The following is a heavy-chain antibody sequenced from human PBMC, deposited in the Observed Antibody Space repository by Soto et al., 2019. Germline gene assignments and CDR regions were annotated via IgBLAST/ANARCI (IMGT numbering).Heavy chain of an antibody. CDR1: GYTFASYY. CDR2: INPGDGTV. CDR3: ARDHGGYCSGGTCYNYFDY. J-gene: IGHJ4*02. D-gene: IGHD2-15*01. Sequence: ASVKVSCKASGYTFASYYLHWVRQAPGQGLEWMGIINPGDGTVTYAQKFQGRVIMTRDTSTSTVYMELSSLRSEDTAVYYCARDHGGYCSGGTCYNYFDYWGRG. V-gene: IGHV1-46*01.